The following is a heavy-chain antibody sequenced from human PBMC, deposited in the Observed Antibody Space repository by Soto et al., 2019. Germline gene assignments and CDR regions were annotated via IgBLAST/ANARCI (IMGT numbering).Heavy chain of an antibody. V-gene: IGHV1-2*02. CDR3: GGGRSGQIVVFY. Sequence: AASVKVSCKASGYTFTGHYTHWVRQAPEQGPEWMGEIGPESGATRYAQKFQGRVTMTMDMSITPVYLELSNLSPDDTAVYYCGGGRSGQIVVFYWGQGTPVTVSS. J-gene: IGHJ4*02. CDR1: GYTFTGHY. CDR2: IGPESGAT. D-gene: IGHD5-12*01.